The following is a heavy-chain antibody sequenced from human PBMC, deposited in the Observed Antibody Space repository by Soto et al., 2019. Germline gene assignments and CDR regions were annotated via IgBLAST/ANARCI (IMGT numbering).Heavy chain of an antibody. D-gene: IGHD5-12*01. Sequence: PGGSLRLSCAASGFTFSSYGMHWVRQAPGKGLEWVAVISYDGNTQYYADSVKGRFTISRDNAKNSLYLQMHSLRADDTAVYYCAREVDFGFDYWGQGTPVTVLL. CDR1: GFTFSSYG. V-gene: IGHV3-30*03. J-gene: IGHJ4*02. CDR2: ISYDGNTQ. CDR3: AREVDFGFDY.